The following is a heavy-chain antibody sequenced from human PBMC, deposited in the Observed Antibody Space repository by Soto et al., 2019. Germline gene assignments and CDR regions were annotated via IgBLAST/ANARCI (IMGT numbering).Heavy chain of an antibody. CDR2: ISGSGGST. CDR3: AKGGFCSGCSCDYYHMDV. J-gene: IGHJ6*03. Sequence: GGSLRLSCAASGFTFSSYAMSWVRQAPGKGLEWVSAISGSGGSTYYADSVKGRFTISRDNSKNTLYLQMNSLRAEDTAVYYCAKGGFCSGCSCDYYHMDVWGKGTTVTVSS. V-gene: IGHV3-23*01. D-gene: IGHD2-15*01. CDR1: GFTFSSYA.